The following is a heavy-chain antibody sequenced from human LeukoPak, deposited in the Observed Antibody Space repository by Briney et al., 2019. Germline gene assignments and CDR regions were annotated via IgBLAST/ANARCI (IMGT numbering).Heavy chain of an antibody. CDR2: ISSSSSYI. J-gene: IGHJ5*02. Sequence: GGSLRLSCAASGFTFSSYSMNWVRQAPGKGLEWVSSISSSSSYIYYADSVKGRFTISRDKAKNSLYLQMNSLRAEDTAVYYCAREKPIVGATTRWFDPWGQGTLVTVSS. CDR3: AREKPIVGATTRWFDP. D-gene: IGHD1-26*01. V-gene: IGHV3-21*01. CDR1: GFTFSSYS.